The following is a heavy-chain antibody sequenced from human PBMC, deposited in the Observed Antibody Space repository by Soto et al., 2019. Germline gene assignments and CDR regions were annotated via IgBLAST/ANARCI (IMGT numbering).Heavy chain of an antibody. CDR2: IWYDGSNK. Sequence: GGSLRLSCSTSGFTFTTYYMSWVRQAPGKGLEWVAVIWYDGSNKYYADSVKGRFTISRDNSKNTLYLQMNSLRAEDTAVYYCARVATYGMDVWGQGTTVTVSS. J-gene: IGHJ6*02. CDR1: GFTFTTYY. D-gene: IGHD3-3*02. CDR3: ARVATYGMDV. V-gene: IGHV3-33*01.